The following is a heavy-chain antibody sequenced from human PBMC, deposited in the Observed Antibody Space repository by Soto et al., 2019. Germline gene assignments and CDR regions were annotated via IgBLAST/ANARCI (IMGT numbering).Heavy chain of an antibody. J-gene: IGHJ4*02. V-gene: IGHV1-2*02. CDR2: IDPPSGDT. D-gene: IGHD6-13*01. CDR3: ARRAAAGTFFDF. CDR1: GDNFTGFY. Sequence: GASEKDSFKASGDNFTGFYINSVAQAPGQRLEWMGRIDPPSGDTHYAQKLQGRVTMTRDTSIDIAYMELSRLKFDDTAVYYCARRAAAGTFFDFWGQGTLVTVSS.